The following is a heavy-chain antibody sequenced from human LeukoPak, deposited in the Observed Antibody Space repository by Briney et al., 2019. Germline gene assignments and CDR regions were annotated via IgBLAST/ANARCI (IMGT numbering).Heavy chain of an antibody. CDR1: GGSISSYY. V-gene: IGHV4-4*07. CDR2: IYTSGST. Sequence: SETLSLTCTVSGGSISSYYWSWIRQPAGKGLEWIGRIYTSGSTNYNPSLKSRVTMSVDTSKNQFSLKLSSVTAADTAAYYCARSPTYYYDSSGYYDYWGQGTLVTVSS. D-gene: IGHD3-22*01. CDR3: ARSPTYYYDSSGYYDY. J-gene: IGHJ4*02.